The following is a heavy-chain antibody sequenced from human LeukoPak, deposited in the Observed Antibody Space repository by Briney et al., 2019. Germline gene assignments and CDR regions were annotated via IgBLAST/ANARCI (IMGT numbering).Heavy chain of an antibody. Sequence: GESLKISCKGSGYSFTSYWIGWVRQMPGKGLEWMGIIYPGDSDTRYSPSFQDQVNISADKSIRTAYLQWSSLKASDTAMYYCARHTRRGSSGWNDAFDIWGQGTMVTVSS. V-gene: IGHV5-51*01. J-gene: IGHJ3*02. CDR2: IYPGDSDT. D-gene: IGHD3-22*01. CDR1: GYSFTSYW. CDR3: ARHTRRGSSGWNDAFDI.